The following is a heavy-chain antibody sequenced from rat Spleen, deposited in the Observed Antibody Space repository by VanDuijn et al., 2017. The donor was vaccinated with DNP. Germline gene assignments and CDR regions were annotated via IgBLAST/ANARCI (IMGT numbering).Heavy chain of an antibody. J-gene: IGHJ4*01. V-gene: IGHV2-19*01. CDR1: GLSLTDYS. CDR2: ISSGGST. Sequence: QVQLQESGPGMVQPSQTLSLTCTVSGLSLTDYSVHWVRQPPGKVLEWIAAISSGGSTYYNSALKSRLSISRDTSKNQVFLKMNSLQIEDTATYFCSREGQPYSMDAWGQGTSVTVSS. CDR3: SREGQPYSMDA. D-gene: IGHD1-1*01.